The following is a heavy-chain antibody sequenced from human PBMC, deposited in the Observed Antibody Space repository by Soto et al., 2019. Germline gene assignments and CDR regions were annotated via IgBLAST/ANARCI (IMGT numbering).Heavy chain of an antibody. D-gene: IGHD1-26*01. Sequence: QVQLQESGPGLVKPSGTLSLTCAVSGGSISSSNWWSWVRQPPGKGLEWIGEIYHSGSTNYNPSLKGRVTISVDKSKNQFPLRLTSVTAADTAVYYCARVSGSYYYGMDVWGQGTTVTVSS. CDR2: IYHSGST. V-gene: IGHV4-4*02. J-gene: IGHJ6*02. CDR1: GGSISSSNW. CDR3: ARVSGSYYYGMDV.